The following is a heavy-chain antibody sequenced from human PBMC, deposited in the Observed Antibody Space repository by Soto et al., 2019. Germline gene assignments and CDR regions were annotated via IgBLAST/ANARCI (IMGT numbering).Heavy chain of an antibody. CDR3: ARHSSGSQHPCFDF. Sequence: QLQLQESGPGLVKPSETLSLTCTVSGGSISSSNYYWGWVRQPPGQGLEWIGSTNYGGHTHYNPSRQSRVTVFIDASRRQLSRNLSSVTAADTAIYFCARHSSGSQHPCFDFWGQGTLVTVSS. J-gene: IGHJ4*02. D-gene: IGHD1-26*01. CDR1: GGSISSSNYY. V-gene: IGHV4-39*01. CDR2: TNYGGHT.